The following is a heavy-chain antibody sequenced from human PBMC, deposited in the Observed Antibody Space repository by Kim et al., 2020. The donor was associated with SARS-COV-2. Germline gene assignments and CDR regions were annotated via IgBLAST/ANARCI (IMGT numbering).Heavy chain of an antibody. J-gene: IGHJ6*01. Sequence: GGSLRLSCAASGFTFSSYAMTWVRQAPGKGLEWVSVIYSGGGSTYYEDSVKGRFTISRDNSKNTLYLQMNSLRAEDTAIYYCAKDFYGGRQYSYYGMDV. V-gene: IGHV3-23*03. CDR1: GFTFSSYA. CDR3: AKDFYGGRQYSYYGMDV. CDR2: IYSGGGST. D-gene: IGHD2-15*01.